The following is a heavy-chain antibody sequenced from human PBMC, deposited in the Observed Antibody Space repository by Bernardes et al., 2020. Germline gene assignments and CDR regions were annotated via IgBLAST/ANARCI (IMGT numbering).Heavy chain of an antibody. CDR1: GYSFTSYW. Sequence: GESLKISCKGSGYSFTSYWIGWVRQMPGKGLEWMGIIYPGDSDTRYSPSFQGQVTISADKSISTAYLQWSSLKASDTAMYYCAREGSCSSTSCYPFDYWGQGTLVTVSS. V-gene: IGHV5-51*01. D-gene: IGHD2-2*01. CDR2: IYPGDSDT. CDR3: AREGSCSSTSCYPFDY. J-gene: IGHJ4*02.